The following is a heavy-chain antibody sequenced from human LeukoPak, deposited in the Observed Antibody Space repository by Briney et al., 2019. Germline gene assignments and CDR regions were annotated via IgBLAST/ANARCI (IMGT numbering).Heavy chain of an antibody. CDR3: AKAGLGTTSNY. Sequence: GGSLRLSCAAPGFIFSSYWMNWVRQAPGKGLEWVANIKQDGSEKYYVDSVKGRFTISRDNAKNTLYLQMNSLRAEDTAVYYCAKAGLGTTSNYWGQGTLVTVSS. CDR1: GFIFSSYW. V-gene: IGHV3-7*03. J-gene: IGHJ4*02. CDR2: IKQDGSEK. D-gene: IGHD4-17*01.